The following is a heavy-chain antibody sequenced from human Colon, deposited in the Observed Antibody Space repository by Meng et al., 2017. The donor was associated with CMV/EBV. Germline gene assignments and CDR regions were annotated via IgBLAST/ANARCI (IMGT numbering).Heavy chain of an antibody. V-gene: IGHV3-30*03. D-gene: IGHD2-15*01. CDR3: AREMGHKKRIFDY. J-gene: IGHJ4*02. Sequence: GASLKISCEASGFPFSSYAMHWVRQAPGKGLEWVALISNDGTDKYYADSVKGQLTISRDNSRNTLYLQMNSLRAEDTAVYFCAREMGHKKRIFDYWGQGTLVTVSS. CDR1: GFPFSSYA. CDR2: ISNDGTDK.